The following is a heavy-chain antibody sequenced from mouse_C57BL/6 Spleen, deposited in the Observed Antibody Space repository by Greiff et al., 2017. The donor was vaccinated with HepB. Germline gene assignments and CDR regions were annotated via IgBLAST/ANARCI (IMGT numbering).Heavy chain of an antibody. CDR3: ARLGYGYDKGYAMDY. J-gene: IGHJ4*01. V-gene: IGHV5-12*01. CDR2: ISNGGGST. D-gene: IGHD2-2*01. CDR1: GFTFSDYY. Sequence: EVMLVESGGGLVQPGGSLKLSCAASGFTFSDYYMYWVRQTPEKRLEWVAYISNGGGSTYYPDTVKGRFTISRDNAKNTLYLQMSRLKSEDTAMYYCARLGYGYDKGYAMDYWGQGTSVTVSS.